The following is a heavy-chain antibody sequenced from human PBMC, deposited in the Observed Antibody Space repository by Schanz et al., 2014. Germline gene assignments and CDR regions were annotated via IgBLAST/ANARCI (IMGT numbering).Heavy chain of an antibody. J-gene: IGHJ4*02. CDR1: GYTFTSYG. Sequence: VQLEQSGAEVKKPGASVKVSCKASGYTFTSYGINWVRQAPGQGLEWMGWISAYNGNTNYAQKLQGRVTMTRDTSTSTVYMELSSLRSEDTAVYYCARDGVDAAAGGNYWGQGTLVTVSS. D-gene: IGHD6-13*01. CDR2: ISAYNGNT. V-gene: IGHV1-18*01. CDR3: ARDGVDAAAGGNY.